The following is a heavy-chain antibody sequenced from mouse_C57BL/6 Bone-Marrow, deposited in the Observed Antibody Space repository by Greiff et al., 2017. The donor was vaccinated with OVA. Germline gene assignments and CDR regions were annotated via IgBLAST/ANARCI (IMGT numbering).Heavy chain of an antibody. J-gene: IGHJ2*01. Sequence: QVQLQQPGAELVKPGASVKVSCKASGYTFTSYWMHWVKQRPGQGLEWIGRINPSDSDTNYNQKFKCKATLTVDKSSSTAYMQLSSPTSEDSAVDYCGIERWDEEFDYWGQGTTLTVSS. CDR3: GIERWDEEFDY. CDR2: INPSDSDT. CDR1: GYTFTSYW. V-gene: IGHV1-74*01. D-gene: IGHD4-1*01.